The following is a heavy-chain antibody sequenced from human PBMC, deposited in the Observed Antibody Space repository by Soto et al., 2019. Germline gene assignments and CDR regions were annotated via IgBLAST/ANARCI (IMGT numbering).Heavy chain of an antibody. J-gene: IGHJ6*02. Sequence: ASVKVSCKASGYTFTSYYMHWVRQAPGQGLEWMGWINPNSGGTNYAQKFQGWVTMTRDTSISTAYMELSRLRSDDTAVYYCARTQGLVYGMDVWGQGTTVTVSS. V-gene: IGHV1-2*04. CDR1: GYTFTSYY. D-gene: IGHD6-19*01. CDR2: INPNSGGT. CDR3: ARTQGLVYGMDV.